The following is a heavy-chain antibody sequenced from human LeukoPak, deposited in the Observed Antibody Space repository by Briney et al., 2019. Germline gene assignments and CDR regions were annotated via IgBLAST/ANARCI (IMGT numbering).Heavy chain of an antibody. CDR3: AREDRLSHHTVFDY. D-gene: IGHD3-16*02. J-gene: IGHJ4*02. V-gene: IGHV4-59*01. CDR2: ISYSGST. CDR1: GGSISGYC. Sequence: SETLSLTCTVSGGSISGYCWTWIRQPPGKGLEWIGYISYSGSTNYNPALKSRVTMSVDTSKTQFSLNLSSVTAPDTAVYYCAREDRLSHHTVFDYWGQGTLVTVSS.